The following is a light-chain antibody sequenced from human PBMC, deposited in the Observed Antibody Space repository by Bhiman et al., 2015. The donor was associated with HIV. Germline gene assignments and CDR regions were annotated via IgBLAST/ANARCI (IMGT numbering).Light chain of an antibody. Sequence: QSALTQPASVSGSPGQSITISCTGSSRDVGGYNYVSWYQQHPGKAPKVMIYDVSNRPSGVSNRFSASKSGNTASLTISGLQAEDEADYYCNSYTSSSSPYVFGSGTKVTVL. CDR2: DVS. J-gene: IGLJ1*01. V-gene: IGLV2-14*03. CDR1: SRDVGGYNY. CDR3: NSYTSSSSPYV.